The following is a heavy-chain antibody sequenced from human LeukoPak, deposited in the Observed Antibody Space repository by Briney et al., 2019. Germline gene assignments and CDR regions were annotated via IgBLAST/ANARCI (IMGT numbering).Heavy chain of an antibody. CDR3: AKDLMRDRWFGES. CDR2: IRYDGNDK. V-gene: IGHV3-30*02. J-gene: IGHJ5*02. Sequence: GASLRLSCAASGFTFNYYGMHWIRQAPGKGLEWVAFIRYDGNDKYYAESVKGRFTISRDTSRNTLYLQMNSLRLEDTAVYYCAKDLMRDRWFGESWGQGTLVTVSS. D-gene: IGHD3-10*01. CDR1: GFTFNYYG.